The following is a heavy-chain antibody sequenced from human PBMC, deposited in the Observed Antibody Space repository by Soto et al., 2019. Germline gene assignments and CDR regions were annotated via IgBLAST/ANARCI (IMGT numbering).Heavy chain of an antibody. J-gene: IGHJ6*02. Sequence: XGSLGLSCEASGLVFSSFWMSWVRQAPGKGLEWVAYIKQDGSEKYYVDSVKGRFTISRDNPKSSLYLQMNNLRAEDTAVYYCARGHKGLEVWGQGTTVTVSS. CDR2: IKQDGSEK. V-gene: IGHV3-7*01. CDR1: GLVFSSFW. CDR3: ARGHKGLEV.